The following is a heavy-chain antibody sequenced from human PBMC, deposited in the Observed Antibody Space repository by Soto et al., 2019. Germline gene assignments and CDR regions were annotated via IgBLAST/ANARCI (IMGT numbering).Heavy chain of an antibody. CDR1: GFTFSNYW. Sequence: GGSLRLSCAASGFTFSNYWMTWVRQAPGKGLEWVASINQNGGAMHYVDSVKGRFTVSRDNAKNSLYLQVNSLRAEDTAVFYCARVWNDGRFDYWGQGTLVTVSS. J-gene: IGHJ4*02. CDR3: ARVWNDGRFDY. CDR2: INQNGGAM. V-gene: IGHV3-7*01. D-gene: IGHD1-1*01.